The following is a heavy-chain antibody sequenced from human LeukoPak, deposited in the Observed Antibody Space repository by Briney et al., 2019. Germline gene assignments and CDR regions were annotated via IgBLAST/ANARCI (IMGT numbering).Heavy chain of an antibody. V-gene: IGHV3-30*04. D-gene: IGHD3-22*01. CDR2: ISSDASNK. CDR3: AREGRFDSSGYPLDY. Sequence: GGSLRLSCAASGFTFSTYSMHWVRQAPDKGLEWVAVISSDASNKYYADSVKGRFTISRDNSRNTLYLQMNSLRAEDRAVYYCAREGRFDSSGYPLDYWGQGTLVTVSS. CDR1: GFTFSTYS. J-gene: IGHJ4*02.